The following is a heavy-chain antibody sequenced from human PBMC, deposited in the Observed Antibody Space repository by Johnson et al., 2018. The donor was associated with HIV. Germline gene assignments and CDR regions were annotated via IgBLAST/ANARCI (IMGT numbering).Heavy chain of an antibody. CDR3: ATFGYTSGWIVTDDAFDV. Sequence: VQLVESGGGLVQPGGSLRLSCAASGLSFSRSWMHWVRQAPGKGLEWVSVISGSGGTTYCADSVKGRISISRDNSMNTLYLQMNSLRAEDTAVYYCATFGYTSGWIVTDDAFDVWGHGTLVTVSS. CDR2: ISGSGGTT. D-gene: IGHD6-19*01. CDR1: GLSFSRSW. J-gene: IGHJ3*01. V-gene: IGHV3-23*04.